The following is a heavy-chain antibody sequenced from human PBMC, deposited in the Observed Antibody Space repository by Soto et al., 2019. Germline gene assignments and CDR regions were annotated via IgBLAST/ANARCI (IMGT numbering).Heavy chain of an antibody. V-gene: IGHV4-39*02. Sequence: QLQLQESGPRLVKPSETLSLTCTVSAGSISSGTYYWGWIRQPPGKGLQWIGSIYYSGNTYYSPSHKSRVTISVDTSKKQFSLKLSSVTAADTAVYYCARDGGYDESGYLDYWGQGTLVTVSS. CDR3: ARDGGYDESGYLDY. CDR1: AGSISSGTYY. J-gene: IGHJ4*02. CDR2: IYYSGNT. D-gene: IGHD2-2*03.